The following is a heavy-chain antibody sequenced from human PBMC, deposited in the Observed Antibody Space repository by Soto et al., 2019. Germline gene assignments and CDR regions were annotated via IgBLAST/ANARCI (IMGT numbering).Heavy chain of an antibody. Sequence: EVQLVESGGGLVKPGGSLRLSCAASGFTVSSHYINWVRQAPGKGLDWVSVIYNSGTSFYADSVKGRFTVSRDTAKNSVLLQMGSLRAEDTAVYFCSRGTSIVRGFIPDAFDICGQGTIVTLSS. V-gene: IGHV3-66*01. D-gene: IGHD3-10*01. CDR3: SRGTSIVRGFIPDAFDI. CDR1: GFTVSSHY. CDR2: IYNSGTS. J-gene: IGHJ3*02.